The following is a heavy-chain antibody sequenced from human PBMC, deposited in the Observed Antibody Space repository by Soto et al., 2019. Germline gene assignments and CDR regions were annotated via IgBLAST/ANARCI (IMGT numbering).Heavy chain of an antibody. D-gene: IGHD1-1*01. CDR2: IYHSGST. CDR3: AAKPYNWNIWMVY. Sequence: PSETLSLTCAVSGVSISSGGYSWSWIRQPPGKGLEWIGYIYHSGSTYYNPSLKSRVTISVDTSKNQFSLKLTSVTAADTAVYYCAAKPYNWNIWMVYWGPGIMVTVSS. CDR1: GVSISSGGYS. V-gene: IGHV4-30-2*05. J-gene: IGHJ4*02.